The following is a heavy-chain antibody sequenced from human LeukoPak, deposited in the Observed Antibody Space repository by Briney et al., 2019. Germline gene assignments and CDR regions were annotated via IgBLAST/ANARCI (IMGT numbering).Heavy chain of an antibody. CDR1: GLSVTNTY. V-gene: IGHV3-53*01. CDR3: VAEDTY. J-gene: IGHJ4*02. D-gene: IGHD5-18*01. Sequence: GGSLRLSCAAPGLSVTNTYMTWVRQAPGKGLEWVSVIYSGGGTNYADSLKGRFSISRDNSKNTLYLQMNSLRAEDTAVYYCVAEDTYWGQGTLVTVSS. CDR2: IYSGGGT.